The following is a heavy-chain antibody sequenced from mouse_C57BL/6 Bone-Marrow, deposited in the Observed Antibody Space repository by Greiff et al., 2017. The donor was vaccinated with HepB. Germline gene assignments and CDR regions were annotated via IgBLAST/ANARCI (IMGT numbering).Heavy chain of an antibody. D-gene: IGHD1-1*01. CDR2: INPSSGYT. J-gene: IGHJ4*01. CDR1: GYTFTSYT. V-gene: IGHV1-4*01. Sequence: QVQLQQSGAELARPGASVKMSCKASGYTFTSYTMHWVKQRPGQGLEWIGYINPSSGYTKYNQKFKDKATLTADKSSSTAYMQLSSLTSEDSAVYYCARNYYGSSTGYYAMDYWGQGTSVTVSS. CDR3: ARNYYGSSTGYYAMDY.